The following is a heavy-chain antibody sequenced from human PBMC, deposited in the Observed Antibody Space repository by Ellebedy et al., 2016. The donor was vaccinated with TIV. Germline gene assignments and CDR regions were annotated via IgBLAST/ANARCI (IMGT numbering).Heavy chain of an antibody. CDR3: AGAYLGDPHWFDP. Sequence: MPGGSLRLSCGVYGGPFSGYYWSWIRQPPGKGLEWLGEINHSGSTNYNPSVKSRITMSVDTPREQFSLKLSSVTAADTAIYFCAGAYLGDPHWFDPWGQGIPVIVSS. CDR1: GGPFSGYY. D-gene: IGHD3-16*01. CDR2: INHSGST. V-gene: IGHV4-34*10. J-gene: IGHJ5*02.